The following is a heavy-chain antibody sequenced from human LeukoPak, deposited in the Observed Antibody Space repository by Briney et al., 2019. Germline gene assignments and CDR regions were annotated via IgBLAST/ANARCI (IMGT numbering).Heavy chain of an antibody. CDR2: IYSGGST. D-gene: IGHD2-8*01. CDR1: GFTVSSNY. J-gene: IGHJ4*02. V-gene: IGHV3-66*01. Sequence: GGSLRLSCAASGFTVSSNYMSWVRQAPGKGLEWVSVIYSGGSTYYADSVKGRFSISRDKSKNTLYLQMNSLRAEDTAVFYCAIRKNGNAIDYWGQGTLVIVSS. CDR3: AIRKNGNAIDY.